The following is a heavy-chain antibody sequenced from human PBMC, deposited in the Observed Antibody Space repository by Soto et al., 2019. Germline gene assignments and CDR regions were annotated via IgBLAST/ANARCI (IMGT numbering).Heavy chain of an antibody. CDR2: IVVGSGNT. CDR1: GFTFTSSA. Sequence: SVKVSCKASGFTFTSSAVQWVRQARGQRLEWIGWIVVGSGNTNYAQKFQERVTITRDMSTSTAYMELSSLRSEDTAVYYCAAATLGYCSSTSCYVGYYYYYGMDVWGQGTTV. V-gene: IGHV1-58*01. J-gene: IGHJ6*02. D-gene: IGHD2-2*01. CDR3: AAATLGYCSSTSCYVGYYYYYGMDV.